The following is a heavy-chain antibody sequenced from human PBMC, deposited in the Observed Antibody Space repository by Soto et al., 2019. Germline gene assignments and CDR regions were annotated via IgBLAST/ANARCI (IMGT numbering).Heavy chain of an antibody. CDR1: GFTFTSSA. D-gene: IGHD5-12*01. J-gene: IGHJ6*02. V-gene: IGHV1-58*01. Sequence: SVKVSCKAPGFTFTSSAVQWVRQARGQRLEWIGWIVVGSGNRNYAQKFQERVTITRDMSTSTAYMELSSLRSEDTAVYYCAVGYSDYDFAVAGGYYYGMDVWGQGTTVTVSS. CDR3: AVGYSDYDFAVAGGYYYGMDV. CDR2: IVVGSGNR.